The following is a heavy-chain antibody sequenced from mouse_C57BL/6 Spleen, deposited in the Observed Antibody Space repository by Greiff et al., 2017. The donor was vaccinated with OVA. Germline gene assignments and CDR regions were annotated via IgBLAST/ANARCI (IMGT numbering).Heavy chain of an antibody. Sequence: VQLQQSGPELVKPGASVKMSCKASGYTFTDYNMHWVKQSHGKSLEWIGYINPNNGGTSYNQKFKGKATLTVNKSSSTAYMELRSLTSEDSAVYYCARSIYDGYGGTAYWGQGTLVTVSA. CDR2: INPNNGGT. V-gene: IGHV1-22*01. J-gene: IGHJ3*01. CDR1: GYTFTDYN. D-gene: IGHD2-3*01. CDR3: ARSIYDGYGGTAY.